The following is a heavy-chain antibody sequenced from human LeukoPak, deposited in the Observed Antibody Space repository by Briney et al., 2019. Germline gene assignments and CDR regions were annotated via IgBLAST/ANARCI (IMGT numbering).Heavy chain of an antibody. D-gene: IGHD1-26*01. CDR3: ARDGTSADDY. CDR1: GYTFSNFG. V-gene: IGHV1-18*01. J-gene: IGHJ4*02. Sequence: ASVRVSCKTSGYTFSNFGINWVRQAPGQGLEWMGWISGNNDNPNYGQKFQGRFTVTTDSSTSTAYMELRNLTFDDTAVYYCARDGTSADDYWGQGTLVTVSS. CDR2: ISGNNDNP.